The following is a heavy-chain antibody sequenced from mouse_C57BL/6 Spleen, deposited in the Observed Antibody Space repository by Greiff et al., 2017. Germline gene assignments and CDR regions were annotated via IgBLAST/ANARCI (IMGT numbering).Heavy chain of an antibody. CDR1: GYTFTSYW. V-gene: IGHV1-55*01. D-gene: IGHD1-1*01. Sequence: QVQLQQPGAELVKPGASVKMSCKASGYTFTSYWITWVKQRPGQGLGWIGDIYPGSGSTNYNEKFKSKATLTVDTSSSTAYMQLSSLTSEDSAVXYCAGGVVATGYFDVWGTGTTVTVSS. CDR3: AGGVVATGYFDV. CDR2: IYPGSGST. J-gene: IGHJ1*03.